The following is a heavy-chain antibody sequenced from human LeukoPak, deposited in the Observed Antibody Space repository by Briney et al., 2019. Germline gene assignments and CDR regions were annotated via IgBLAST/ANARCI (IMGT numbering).Heavy chain of an antibody. CDR3: ARRGGSYGYFDY. J-gene: IGHJ4*02. V-gene: IGHV1-46*01. D-gene: IGHD1-26*01. CDR1: GYTFTSYY. CDR2: INPSGGST. Sequence: ASVKVSCKASGYTFTSYYMHWVRQAPGQGLEWMGIINPSGGSTSYAQKFQGRVTMTRDMSTSTVYMELSSLRSEDTAVYYCARRGGSYGYFDYWGQGTLVTVSS.